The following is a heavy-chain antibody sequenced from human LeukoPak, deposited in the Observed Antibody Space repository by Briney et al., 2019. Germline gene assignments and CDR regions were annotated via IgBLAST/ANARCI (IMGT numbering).Heavy chain of an antibody. CDR2: ISYDGSNK. V-gene: IGHV3-30*18. CDR3: AKGWTGALVDAFDI. J-gene: IGHJ3*02. CDR1: GFTFSNYW. Sequence: GGSLRLSCAASGFTFSNYWMHWVRQAPGKGLEWVAVISYDGSNKYYADSVKGRFTISRDNSKNTLYLQMNSLRAEDTAVYYCAKGWTGALVDAFDIWGQGTMVTVSS. D-gene: IGHD3/OR15-3a*01.